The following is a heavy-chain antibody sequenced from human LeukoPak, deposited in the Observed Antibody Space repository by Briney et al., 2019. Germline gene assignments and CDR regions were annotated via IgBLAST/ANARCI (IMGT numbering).Heavy chain of an antibody. CDR2: VNGNGATT. Sequence: GGSLRLSCATSGFTFSKYVLTWVRQAPGKGLEWVSTVNGNGATTSYADSVKGRFTISRDNSKHTLDLQMNSLRAEDTAVYYCAILYGSGWYDGGPAPFDSWGQGTLVTVSS. J-gene: IGHJ4*02. V-gene: IGHV3-23*01. D-gene: IGHD6-19*01. CDR3: AILYGSGWYDGGPAPFDS. CDR1: GFTFSKYV.